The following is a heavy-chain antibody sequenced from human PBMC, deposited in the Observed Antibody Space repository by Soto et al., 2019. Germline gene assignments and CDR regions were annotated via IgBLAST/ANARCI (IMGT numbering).Heavy chain of an antibody. CDR1: GGSISSGGYY. CDR3: ARTMTTVTNYAFDI. Sequence: QVQLQESGPGLVKPSQTLSLTCTVSGGSISSGGYYWSWIRQHPGKGLEWIGYIYYSGSTYYNPALKSRVTISVDTSKNKCSLKLSSVTAADPAVYYCARTMTTVTNYAFDIWGQGTMVTVSS. V-gene: IGHV4-31*03. D-gene: IGHD4-17*01. CDR2: IYYSGST. J-gene: IGHJ3*02.